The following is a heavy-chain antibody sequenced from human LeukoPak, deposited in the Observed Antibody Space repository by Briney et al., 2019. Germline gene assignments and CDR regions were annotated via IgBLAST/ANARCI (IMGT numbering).Heavy chain of an antibody. V-gene: IGHV3-21*01. CDR2: ISSSSSYI. Sequence: GGSLRLSCAASGFTFSSYAMSWVRQAPGKGLEWVSSISSSSSYIYYADSVKGRFTISRDNAKNSLYLQMNSLRAEDTAVYYCARADSSGYGYMDVWGKGTTVTVSS. CDR3: ARADSSGYGYMDV. J-gene: IGHJ6*03. D-gene: IGHD3-22*01. CDR1: GFTFSSYA.